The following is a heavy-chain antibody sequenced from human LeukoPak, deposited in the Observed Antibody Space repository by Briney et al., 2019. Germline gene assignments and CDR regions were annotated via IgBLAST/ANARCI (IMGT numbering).Heavy chain of an antibody. CDR1: GYTFTSYG. V-gene: IGHV1-18*01. Sequence: GASVKVSCKASGYTFTSYGISWVRQAPGQGLEWMGWSSAYNGNTNYAQKLQGRVTMTTDTSTSTAYMELRSLRSDDTAVYYCAXXXXXYYYGMDVWGQGTTVTVSS. J-gene: IGHJ6*02. CDR2: SSAYNGNT. CDR3: AXXXXXYYYGMDV.